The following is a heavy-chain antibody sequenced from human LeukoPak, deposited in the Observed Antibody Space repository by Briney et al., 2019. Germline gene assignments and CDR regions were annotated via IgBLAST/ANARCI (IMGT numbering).Heavy chain of an antibody. D-gene: IGHD4-17*01. V-gene: IGHV3-23*01. Sequence: GGSLRLSCAASGFTFSSYAMSWVRQAPGNGLEWVSAIGGSGSVSNTYYAVSVEGRFTISRDNSKNTPYLQMNSLRAADTAVYYCAKDRGNYGDYVGWFDPWGQGTLVTVSS. CDR2: IGGSGSVSNT. CDR1: GFTFSSYA. J-gene: IGHJ5*02. CDR3: AKDRGNYGDYVGWFDP.